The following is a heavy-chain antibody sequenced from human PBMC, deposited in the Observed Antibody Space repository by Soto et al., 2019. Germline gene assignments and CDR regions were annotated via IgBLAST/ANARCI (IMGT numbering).Heavy chain of an antibody. D-gene: IGHD3-3*01. V-gene: IGHV4-59*01. CDR3: ARATNNRITIFGGLSAAFDY. CDR1: GGSISSYY. CDR2: IYYSGST. J-gene: IGHJ4*02. Sequence: SETLSLTCTVSGGSISSYYWSWIRQPPGKGLEWIGYIYYSGSTNYNPSLKSRVTISVDTSKNQFSLKLSSVTAADTAVYYCARATNNRITIFGGLSAAFDYWGQGTLVTVSS.